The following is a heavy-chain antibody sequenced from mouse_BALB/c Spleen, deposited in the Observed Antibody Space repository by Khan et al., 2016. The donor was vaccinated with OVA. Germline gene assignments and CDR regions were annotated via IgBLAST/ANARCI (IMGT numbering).Heavy chain of an antibody. CDR2: ISSGGDYT. V-gene: IGHV5-6*01. J-gene: IGHJ3*01. CDR3: ADHLTGSFAY. Sequence: EVQVVESGGDLVKPGGSLKLSCAASGFTFSSYSMSWVRQTPDKRLEWVASISSGGDYTYYPDSVKGRFTISRDNAKNTLYLQMSDLKSEDTAMYYCADHLTGSFAYWDQGTLVTVSA. D-gene: IGHD4-1*01. CDR1: GFTFSSYS.